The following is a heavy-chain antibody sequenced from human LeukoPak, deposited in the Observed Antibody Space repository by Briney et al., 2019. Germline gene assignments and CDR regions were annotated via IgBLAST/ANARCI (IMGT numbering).Heavy chain of an antibody. D-gene: IGHD3-10*01. V-gene: IGHV4-39*07. Sequence: SETLSLTCTVSGGSISSSSYYWGWIRQPPGKGLEWIGSIYYSGSTYYNPSLKSRVTISVDTSKNQFSLKLSSVTAADTAVYYCARGGALSGDYWGQGTLVTVSS. CDR1: GGSISSSSYY. J-gene: IGHJ4*02. CDR3: ARGGALSGDY. CDR2: IYYSGST.